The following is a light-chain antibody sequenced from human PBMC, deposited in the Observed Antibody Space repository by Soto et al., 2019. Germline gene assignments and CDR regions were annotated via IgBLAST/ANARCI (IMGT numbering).Light chain of an antibody. CDR3: QQRSNWPPVT. Sequence: EIVLTQSPATLSLSPGERATPSCRASQSVSSYLAWYQQKPGQAPRLLIYDASNRATGIPARFSGSGSGTDFTHTISSLEPEDFAIYYCQQRSNWPPVTFGGGTKLEIK. V-gene: IGKV3-11*01. CDR2: DAS. CDR1: QSVSSY. J-gene: IGKJ4*01.